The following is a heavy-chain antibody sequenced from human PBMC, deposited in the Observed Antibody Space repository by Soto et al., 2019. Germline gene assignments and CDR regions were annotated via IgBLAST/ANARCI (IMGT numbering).Heavy chain of an antibody. V-gene: IGHV3-23*01. CDR2: ISGSGGST. CDR1: GFTFSSYA. D-gene: IGHD4-4*01. J-gene: IGHJ4*02. Sequence: EVQLLESGGGLVQRGGSLRLSCAASGFTFSSYAMSWVRQAPGKGLEWVSAISGSGGSTYYADSVKGRFTISRDNSKNTLYLQMNSLRAEDTGVYYCSLLTTGGSGGYWGQGTLVTVSS. CDR3: SLLTTGGSGGY.